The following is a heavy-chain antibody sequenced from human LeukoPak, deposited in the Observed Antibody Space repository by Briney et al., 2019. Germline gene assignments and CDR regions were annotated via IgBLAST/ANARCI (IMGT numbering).Heavy chain of an antibody. CDR1: GYTFTGYY. CDR3: ARDRRIGIAVAGGVDP. CDR2: INPNSGGT. V-gene: IGHV1-2*02. Sequence: ASVKVSCKASGYTFTGYYMHWVRQAPGQGLEWMGWINPNSGGTNYAQKFQGRVTMTRDTSISTVYMELSSLRSDDTAVYYCARDRRIGIAVAGGVDPWGQGTLVTVSS. D-gene: IGHD6-19*01. J-gene: IGHJ5*02.